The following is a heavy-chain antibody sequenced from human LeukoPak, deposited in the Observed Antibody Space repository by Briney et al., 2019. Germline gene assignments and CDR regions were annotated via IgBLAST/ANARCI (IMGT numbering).Heavy chain of an antibody. V-gene: IGHV3-30*18. CDR1: GFTFSSYG. CDR2: ISYDGSNK. CDR3: AKTLVWASSSWSEDY. Sequence: GGSLRLSCVASGFTFSSYGMHWVRQAPGKGLEWVAVISYDGSNKYYADSVKGRFTISRDNSKNTLYLQMNSLRAEDTAVYYCAKTLVWASSSWSEDYWGQGTLVTVSS. D-gene: IGHD6-13*01. J-gene: IGHJ4*02.